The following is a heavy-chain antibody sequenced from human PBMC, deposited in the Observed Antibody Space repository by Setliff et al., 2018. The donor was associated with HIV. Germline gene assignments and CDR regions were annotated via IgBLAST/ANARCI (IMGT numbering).Heavy chain of an antibody. CDR3: ARGQFIPAAERDAYFDY. J-gene: IGHJ4*02. CDR1: GGTFSYYT. V-gene: IGHV1-69*05. CDR2: IIPIFGTT. D-gene: IGHD6-13*01. Sequence: AASVKVSCKASGGTFSYYTFTWVRQAPGQGLEWMGGIIPIFGTTNYAQKFQGRVTITTDGFTTTAYMELSSLTSEDTAVYYCARGQFIPAAERDAYFDYWGQGTLVTVSS.